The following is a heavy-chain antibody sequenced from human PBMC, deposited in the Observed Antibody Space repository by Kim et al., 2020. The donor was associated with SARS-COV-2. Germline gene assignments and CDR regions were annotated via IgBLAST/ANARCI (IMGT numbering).Heavy chain of an antibody. CDR2: IYYSGST. CDR3: ARQPRPLITMVRVYNWFDP. V-gene: IGHV4-39*01. Sequence: SETLSLTCTVSGGSISSSSYYWGWIRQPPGKGLEWIGSIYYSGSTYYNPSLKSRVTISVDTSMNQFSLKLSSVTAADTAVYYCARQPRPLITMVRVYNWFDPWGQGTLVTVSS. J-gene: IGHJ5*02. CDR1: GGSISSSSYY. D-gene: IGHD3-10*01.